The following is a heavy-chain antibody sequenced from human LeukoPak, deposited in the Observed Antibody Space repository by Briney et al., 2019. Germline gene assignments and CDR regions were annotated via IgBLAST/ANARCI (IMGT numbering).Heavy chain of an antibody. V-gene: IGHV5-10-1*01. CDR2: IDPDDSHT. Sequence: GESLRISCKGSGYSFSSHWISWVRHMPGKGLEWMGTIDPDDSHTKYSPPFQGHVTISADKSISTAYLQWSSLKAPDTAVYYCARLEFLGGDAARGHAMDVWGKGTTVTVSS. D-gene: IGHD5-18*01. CDR1: GYSFSSHW. CDR3: ARLEFLGGDAARGHAMDV. J-gene: IGHJ6*04.